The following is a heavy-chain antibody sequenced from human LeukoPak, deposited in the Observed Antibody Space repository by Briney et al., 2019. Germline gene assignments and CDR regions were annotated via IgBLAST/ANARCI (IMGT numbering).Heavy chain of an antibody. CDR3: SKQVDFDPADAFDV. Sequence: PGGSLRLSCAASGFAFGSYAMGWVRQAPGKGLEWVSAISGSDDSTYYADSVKGRFTTSRDNAKNTLYLQMNSLRAEDTAVYYCSKQVDFDPADAFDVWGQGTMVTVSS. CDR2: ISGSDDST. J-gene: IGHJ3*01. D-gene: IGHD3-9*01. CDR1: GFAFGSYA. V-gene: IGHV3-23*01.